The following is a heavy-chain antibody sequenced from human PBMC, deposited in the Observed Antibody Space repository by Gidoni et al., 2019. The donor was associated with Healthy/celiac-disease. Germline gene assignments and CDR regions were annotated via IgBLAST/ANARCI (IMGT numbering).Heavy chain of an antibody. D-gene: IGHD3-16*01. CDR3: TTDGPPGDHGMDV. CDR1: GFTFSNAW. J-gene: IGHJ6*04. Sequence: EVQLVESGGGLVKPGGSLRLSCAASGFTFSNAWMSWVRQAPGKGLEWVGRIKSKTDGGTTDYAAPVKGRFTISRDDSKNTLYLQMNSLKTEDTAVYYCTTDGPPGDHGMDVWGKGTTVTVSS. V-gene: IGHV3-15*01. CDR2: IKSKTDGGTT.